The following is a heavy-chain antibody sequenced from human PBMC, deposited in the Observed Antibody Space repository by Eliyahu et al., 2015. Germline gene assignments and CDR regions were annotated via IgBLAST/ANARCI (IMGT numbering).Heavy chain of an antibody. CDR2: IDWDDDK. Sequence: QVTLKESGPALVKPTQTLTLTCTFSGFSLSXSGMRVSWIRQPPGKALEWLARIDWDDDKFYSTSLKTRLTISKDTSKNQVVLTMTNMDPVDTATYYCARAYDYRGFDPWGQGTLVTVSS. D-gene: IGHD4-11*01. V-gene: IGHV2-70*04. CDR3: ARAYDYRGFDP. J-gene: IGHJ5*02. CDR1: GFSLSXSGMR.